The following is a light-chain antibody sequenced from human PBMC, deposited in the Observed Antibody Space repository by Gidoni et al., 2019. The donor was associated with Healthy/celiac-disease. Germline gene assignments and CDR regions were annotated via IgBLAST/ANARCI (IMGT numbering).Light chain of an antibody. V-gene: IGKV4-1*01. Sequence: DIVMTQSPDSLAVSLGERATINCKPSQSVLYSSNNKNYLAWYQQKPGQPPKLLIYWASTRESGVPDRFSGSGSGTDFTLTISSLKAEDVAVYYCQQYYSTPFTFGPGTKVDIK. CDR2: WAS. CDR3: QQYYSTPFT. CDR1: QSVLYSSNNKNY. J-gene: IGKJ3*01.